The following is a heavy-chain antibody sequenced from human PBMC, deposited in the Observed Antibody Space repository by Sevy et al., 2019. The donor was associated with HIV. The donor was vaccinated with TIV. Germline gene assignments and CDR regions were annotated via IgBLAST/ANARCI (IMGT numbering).Heavy chain of an antibody. J-gene: IGHJ6*02. Sequence: SEILSLTCTVSGASISSYYWSWIRQPPGKGLEWVGYIYYNGRTNYNPSLKSRVTISVDTSKNQFSLKLISVTAADTAVYYCARSLADYYYGMDVWGQGTTVTASS. CDR3: ARSLADYYYGMDV. CDR2: IYYNGRT. CDR1: GASISSYY. V-gene: IGHV4-59*01.